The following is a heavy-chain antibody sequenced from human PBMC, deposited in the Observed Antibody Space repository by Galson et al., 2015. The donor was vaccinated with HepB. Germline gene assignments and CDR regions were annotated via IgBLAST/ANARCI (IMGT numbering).Heavy chain of an antibody. J-gene: IGHJ6*03. V-gene: IGHV3-48*01. D-gene: IGHD3-10*01. Sequence: SLRLSCAASGFTFSPYTMNWVRQAPGKGLECISYIISNSNNIYYADSVKGRFTISRDNAKSSLYLQMNGLRAEDTAVYYCARERGGRYMDVWGKGTTVTVS. CDR1: GFTFSPYT. CDR2: IISNSNNI. CDR3: ARERGGRYMDV.